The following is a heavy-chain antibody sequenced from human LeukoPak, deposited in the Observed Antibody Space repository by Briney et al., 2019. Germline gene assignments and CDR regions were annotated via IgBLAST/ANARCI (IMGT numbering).Heavy chain of an antibody. J-gene: IGHJ5*02. CDR1: GFIFSTYG. V-gene: IGHV3-30*02. D-gene: IGHD3-10*01. Sequence: PGGSLRLYCAASGFIFSTYGMHWVRQAPGKGPEWVAFIRNDGSDKYYAVSVKGRFTISRDNSKNTLYLQMNSLRAEDTALYYCVRAHNPGGWFDPWGQGTLVTVSS. CDR2: IRNDGSDK. CDR3: VRAHNPGGWFDP.